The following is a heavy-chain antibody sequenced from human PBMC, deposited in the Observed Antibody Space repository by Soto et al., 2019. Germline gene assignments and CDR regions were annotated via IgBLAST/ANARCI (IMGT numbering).Heavy chain of an antibody. D-gene: IGHD3-3*01. J-gene: IGHJ4*02. CDR2: ISYDGSNK. Sequence: GGSLRLSCAASGFTFSSYGMHWVRQAPGKGLEWVAVISYDGSNKYYADSVKGRFTISRDNSKNTLYLQMNSLRAEDTAVYYCATPNDFWSGPLFQAESLWGQGTLVTVSS. V-gene: IGHV3-30*03. CDR1: GFTFSSYG. CDR3: ATPNDFWSGPLFQAESL.